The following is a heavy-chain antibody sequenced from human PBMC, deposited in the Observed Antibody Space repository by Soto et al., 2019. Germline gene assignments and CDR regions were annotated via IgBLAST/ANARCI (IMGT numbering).Heavy chain of an antibody. CDR2: ISGSGGST. CDR1: GFTFSGYA. CDR3: AKYSYSSSWADYYYYYMDV. D-gene: IGHD6-13*01. V-gene: IGHV3-23*01. Sequence: PGGSLRLSCAASGFTFSGYAMSWVRQAPGKGLDWVSAISGSGGSTYYADSVKGRFTISRDNSKNTLYLQMNSLRAEDTAVYYCAKYSYSSSWADYYYYYMDVWGKGTTVTVSS. J-gene: IGHJ6*03.